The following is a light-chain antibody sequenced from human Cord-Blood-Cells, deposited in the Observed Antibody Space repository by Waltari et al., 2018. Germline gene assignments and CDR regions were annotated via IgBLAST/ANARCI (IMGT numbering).Light chain of an antibody. CDR3: LQDYNYPST. J-gene: IGKJ2*01. V-gene: IGKV1-6*01. CDR2: AAS. Sequence: AIQMTQSPSSLSASVRSRVTITRRASQGIRNDLGWYQQKPGKAPKLLIYAASSLQSGVPSRFSGSGSGTDFTLTISSLQPEDFATYYCLQDYNYPSTFGQGTKLEIK. CDR1: QGIRND.